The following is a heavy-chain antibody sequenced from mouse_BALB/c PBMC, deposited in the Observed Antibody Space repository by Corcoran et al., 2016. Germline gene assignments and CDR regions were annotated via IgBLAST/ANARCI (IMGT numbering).Heavy chain of an antibody. CDR3: ARVDGNYWAMDY. D-gene: IGHD2-1*01. Sequence: DVQLQESGPGLVKPSQSLPLTCSVTGYSITSGYYWNWIRQFPGNKLEWMGYISYDGSNNYNPSLKNRIAITRDTSKNQFFLKLNSVTTEDTATYYCARVDGNYWAMDYWGQGTSVTVSS. CDR1: GYSITSGYY. CDR2: ISYDGSN. V-gene: IGHV3-6*02. J-gene: IGHJ4*01.